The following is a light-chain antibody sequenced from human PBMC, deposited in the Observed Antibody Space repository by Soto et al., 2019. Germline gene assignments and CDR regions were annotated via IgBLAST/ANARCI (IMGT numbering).Light chain of an antibody. CDR2: GAS. Sequence: EIVMTQSPVTLSVSPGERATLSCRASQSVSSKLAWYQQKPGQAPRLLIYGASTRATGIPARFSGSGSGTEFTLSRSSLQSEDFAGYYCQQYNNWPQTFGQGTKLEIK. CDR1: QSVSSK. CDR3: QQYNNWPQT. V-gene: IGKV3-15*01. J-gene: IGKJ2*01.